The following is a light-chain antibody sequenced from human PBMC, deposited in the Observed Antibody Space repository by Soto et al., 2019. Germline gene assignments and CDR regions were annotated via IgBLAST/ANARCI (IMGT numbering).Light chain of an antibody. J-gene: IGLJ1*01. Sequence: QSALAQPPSASGTPGQRVTISCSGSSSNIGSNTGNWYQQLPGTAPQLLIYSNNQRPSGVPDRFSGSKSGTSASLAISGLQSEDEADYYCAAWDDSLNGYVFGTGTKVTVL. V-gene: IGLV1-44*01. CDR3: AAWDDSLNGYV. CDR2: SNN. CDR1: SSNIGSNT.